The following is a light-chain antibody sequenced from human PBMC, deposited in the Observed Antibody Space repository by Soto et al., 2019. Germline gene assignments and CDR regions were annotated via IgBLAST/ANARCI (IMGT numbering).Light chain of an antibody. V-gene: IGLV1-51*01. CDR3: GTWDSSLRQV. Sequence: QSALTQPPSVSAAPGQKVTISCSGSSSNIGNDYVSWYQQLPGTAPKLLIYDNNKRPSGIPDRFSGSKSGTSATLGITGLQTGDEADYYCGTWDSSLRQVFGGGTQLTVL. J-gene: IGLJ3*02. CDR2: DNN. CDR1: SSNIGNDY.